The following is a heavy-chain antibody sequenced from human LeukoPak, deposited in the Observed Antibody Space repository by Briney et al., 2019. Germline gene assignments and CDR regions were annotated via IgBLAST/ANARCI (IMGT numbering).Heavy chain of an antibody. D-gene: IGHD3-22*01. J-gene: IGHJ3*02. V-gene: IGHV4-39*01. CDR3: ARSRDSSGYSADAFDT. Sequence: SETLSLTCTVSGGSISSRSFYWGCIRQPPGKGLEWIGSISYSGSSYYNPSLKSRVTISVDTSKNQFSLKLSSVTAADTAVYYCARSRDSSGYSADAFDTWGQSTLVTVS. CDR2: ISYSGSS. CDR1: GGSISSRSFY.